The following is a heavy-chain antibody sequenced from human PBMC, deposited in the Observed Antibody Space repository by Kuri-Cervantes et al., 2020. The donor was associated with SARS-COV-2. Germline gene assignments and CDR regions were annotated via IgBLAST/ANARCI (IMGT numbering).Heavy chain of an antibody. CDR3: AREGLVTAYYYYMDV. V-gene: IGHV4-61*08. Sequence: SETLSLTCTVSGGSISSGDYYWSWIRQPPGKGLEWIGYIYYSGSTYYNPSLKSRVTISVDTSKNQFSLKLSSVTAADTAVYYCAREGLVTAYYYYMDVWGKGTTVTVSS. D-gene: IGHD5-18*01. J-gene: IGHJ6*03. CDR1: GGSISSGDYY. CDR2: IYYSGST.